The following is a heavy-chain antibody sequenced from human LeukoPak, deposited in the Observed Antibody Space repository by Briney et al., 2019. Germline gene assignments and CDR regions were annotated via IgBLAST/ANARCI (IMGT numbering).Heavy chain of an antibody. CDR2: IYHSGMT. J-gene: IGHJ4*02. CDR1: GGSISSPNW. D-gene: IGHD2-15*01. Sequence: SETLSLTCAVSGGSISSPNWWSWVRQPPGKGLEWIGEIYHSGMTNYKTSLKSRVTISVHESKNQFSLKLSFVTAADTAVYYCARDLVENSRGHDFWGQGILVIVSS. CDR3: ARDLVENSRGHDF. V-gene: IGHV4-4*02.